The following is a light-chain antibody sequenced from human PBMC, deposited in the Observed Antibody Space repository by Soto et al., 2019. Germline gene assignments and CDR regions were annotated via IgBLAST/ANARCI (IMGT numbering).Light chain of an antibody. CDR2: AAS. CDR3: QQHGSWGIT. CDR1: QSVSSNS. V-gene: IGKV3-20*01. J-gene: IGKJ3*01. Sequence: EIVLTQSPATRSLSPGESATLSCRTSQSVSSNSLAWHQQKPGQAPRLLMYAASSRAAGIPDRFSGSGSGTDFTLTISRLEPEDFAVYYCQQHGSWGITFGPGTKVDIK.